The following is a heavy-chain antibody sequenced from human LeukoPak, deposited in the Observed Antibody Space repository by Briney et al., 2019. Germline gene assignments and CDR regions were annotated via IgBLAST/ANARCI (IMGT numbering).Heavy chain of an antibody. V-gene: IGHV4-30-4*01. CDR2: IYYSGST. J-gene: IGHJ4*02. CDR1: GGSISSGNYY. D-gene: IGHD5-18*01. CDR3: ARGGGYSYGYSFDY. Sequence: SQTLSLTRTVSGGSISSGNYYWRWIRQPPGRGLEWIAYIYYSGSTYYNPSLKSRVTISVDTSKNQFSLKLSSVTAADTAVYYCARGGGYSYGYSFDYWGQGTLVTVSS.